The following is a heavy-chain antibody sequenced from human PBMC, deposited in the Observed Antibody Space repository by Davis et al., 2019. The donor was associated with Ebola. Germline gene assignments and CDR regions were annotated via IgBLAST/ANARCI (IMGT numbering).Heavy chain of an antibody. J-gene: IGHJ4*02. CDR3: AKKEGGAAAGLFDY. V-gene: IGHV3-30*02. D-gene: IGHD6-13*01. Sequence: GESLKIPCAASGFTFSSYGMHWVRQAPGKGLEWVAFIRYDGSNKYYADSVKGRLTISRDNSKNTLYLQMNSLRAEDTAVYYCAKKEGGAAAGLFDYWGRGTLVTVSS. CDR1: GFTFSSYG. CDR2: IRYDGSNK.